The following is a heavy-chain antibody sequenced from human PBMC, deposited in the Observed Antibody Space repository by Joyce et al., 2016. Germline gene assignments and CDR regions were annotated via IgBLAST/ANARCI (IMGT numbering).Heavy chain of an antibody. CDR3: ARGYASGTYTDSFDI. J-gene: IGHJ3*02. D-gene: IGHD3-10*01. CDR1: GSSRIGYY. Sequence: GSSRIGYYWTWIRQSPGKGLEWIGQISHSGSTTYNPSLKSRLTISIDTSKNQFSLKLSSVRSADTAVYYCARGYASGTYTDSFDIWGQGTIVTVSA. V-gene: IGHV4-34*01. CDR2: ISHSGST.